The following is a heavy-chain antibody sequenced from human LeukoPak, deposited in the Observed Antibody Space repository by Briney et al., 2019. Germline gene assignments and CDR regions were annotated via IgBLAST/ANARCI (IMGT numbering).Heavy chain of an antibody. J-gene: IGHJ4*02. CDR3: ARGHSSSWYKKRAYFDY. Sequence: SQTLSLTCTVSGGSISSGDYYWSWIRQPPGKGLEWIGYIYYSGSTYYNPSLKSRVTISVDTSKNQFSLKLSSVTAADTAVYYCARGHSSSWYKKRAYFDYWGQGTLVTVSS. CDR1: GGSISSGDYY. V-gene: IGHV4-30-4*01. D-gene: IGHD6-13*01. CDR2: IYYSGST.